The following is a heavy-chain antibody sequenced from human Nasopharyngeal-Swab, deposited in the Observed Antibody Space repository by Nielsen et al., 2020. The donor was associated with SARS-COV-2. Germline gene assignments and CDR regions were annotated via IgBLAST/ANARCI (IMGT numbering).Heavy chain of an antibody. D-gene: IGHD6-13*01. CDR2: ISAYNGNT. Sequence: ASVQVSCKASGYTFTSYGISGVRQAPGQGLEWRGWISAYNGNTNYAQKLQGRVTMTTDTSTSTAYMELRSLRSDDAAVYYCARVEAAAGYYYYYYMDVWGKGTTVTVSS. V-gene: IGHV1-18*01. J-gene: IGHJ6*03. CDR1: GYTFTSYG. CDR3: ARVEAAAGYYYYYYMDV.